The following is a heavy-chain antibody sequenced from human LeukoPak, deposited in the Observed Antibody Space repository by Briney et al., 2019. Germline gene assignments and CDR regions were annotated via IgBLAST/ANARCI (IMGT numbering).Heavy chain of an antibody. CDR2: ISYDGSNK. CDR1: GFTFSSYA. J-gene: IGHJ4*02. V-gene: IGHV3-30-3*01. D-gene: IGHD3-22*01. CDR3: AREAVVVDRGFDY. Sequence: PGGSLRLSCAASGFTFSSYAMHWVRQAPGEGLEWVAVISYDGSNKYYADSVKGRFTISRDNAKNSLYLQMNSLRAEDTAVYYCAREAVVVDRGFDYWGQGTLVTVSS.